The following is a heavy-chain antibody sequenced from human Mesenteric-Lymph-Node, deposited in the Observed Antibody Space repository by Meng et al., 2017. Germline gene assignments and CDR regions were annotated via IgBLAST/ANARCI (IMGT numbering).Heavy chain of an antibody. CDR3: AKLLVLYSSSWYFDY. V-gene: IGHV3-23*01. D-gene: IGHD6-13*01. CDR1: EFIFSSFE. Sequence: GGSLRLSCAASEFIFSSFEMNWVRQAPGKGLEWVSAISGSGGSTYYADSVKGRFTISRDNSKNTLYLQMNSLRAEDTAVYYCAKLLVLYSSSWYFDYWGQGTLVTVSS. J-gene: IGHJ4*02. CDR2: ISGSGGST.